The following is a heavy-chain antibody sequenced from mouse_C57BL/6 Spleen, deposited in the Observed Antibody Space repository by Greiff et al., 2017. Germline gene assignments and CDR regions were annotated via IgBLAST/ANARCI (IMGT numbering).Heavy chain of an antibody. J-gene: IGHJ4*01. CDR2: ISYDGSN. V-gene: IGHV3-6*01. CDR3: AREGDYAQRTAYYAMDY. Sequence: EVKLQESGPGLVKPSQSLSLTCSVTGYSITSGYYWNWIRQFPGNKLEWMGYISYDGSNNYNPSLKNRISITRDTSKNQFFLKLNSVTTEDTATYYCAREGDYAQRTAYYAMDYWGQGTSVTVSS. D-gene: IGHD1-1*02. CDR1: GYSITSGYY.